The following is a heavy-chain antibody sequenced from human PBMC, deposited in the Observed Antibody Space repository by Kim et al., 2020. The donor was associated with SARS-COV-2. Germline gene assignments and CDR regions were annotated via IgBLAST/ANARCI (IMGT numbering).Heavy chain of an antibody. Sequence: GGSLRLSCAASGFTFSSYSMNWVRQAPGKGLEWVSYISSSSSTIYYADSVKDRFTISRDNAKNSLYLQMNSLRDEDTAVYYCARGRITMVRGVITRYYFDYWGQGTLVTVSS. CDR1: GFTFSSYS. D-gene: IGHD3-10*01. V-gene: IGHV3-48*02. J-gene: IGHJ4*02. CDR3: ARGRITMVRGVITRYYFDY. CDR2: ISSSSSTI.